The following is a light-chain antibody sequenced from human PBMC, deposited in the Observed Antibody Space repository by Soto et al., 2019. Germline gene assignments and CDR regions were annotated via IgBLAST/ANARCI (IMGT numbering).Light chain of an antibody. CDR1: QSISRY. V-gene: IGKV1-39*01. J-gene: IGKJ5*01. CDR2: VAS. CDR3: KQSYGTPIT. Sequence: DIQMTQSPSSLSASVGDRVTLTCRASQSISRYLNWYQQKPGKAPNLLIYVASSLQSEVPSRFSGSGSGTDFTLTITSLQPEDFATYYCKQSYGTPITVGQGTRLEIK.